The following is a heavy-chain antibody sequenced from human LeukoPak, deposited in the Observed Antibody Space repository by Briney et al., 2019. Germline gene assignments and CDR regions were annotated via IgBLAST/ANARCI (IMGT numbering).Heavy chain of an antibody. CDR1: GYTFTGYY. J-gene: IGHJ3*01. CDR3: ASRAGNSFHGFDV. CDR2: INPNSGGT. Sequence: ASVKVSCKASGYTFTGYYMHWVRQAPGQGLEWMGWINPNSGGTNYAQTLQGRITMTTDTSTNTAYMELRSLSSDDTAVYYCASRAGNSFHGFDVWGQGTMVTVSS. V-gene: IGHV1-2*02. D-gene: IGHD4-23*01.